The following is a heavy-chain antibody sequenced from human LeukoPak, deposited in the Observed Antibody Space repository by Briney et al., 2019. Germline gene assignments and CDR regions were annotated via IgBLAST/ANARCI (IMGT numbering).Heavy chain of an antibody. CDR2: IYYSGSA. V-gene: IGHV4-39*01. CDR1: GGSISSSSYY. CDR3: ARLRGSYGGDAFDI. J-gene: IGHJ3*02. Sequence: SETLSLTCTVSGGSISSSSYYWGWIRQPPGKGLEWIGSIYYSGSAYYNLSLKSRVTMPVDTSKNQFSLKLSSVTAADTAVYYCARLRGSYGGDAFDIWGQGTVVTVSS. D-gene: IGHD1-26*01.